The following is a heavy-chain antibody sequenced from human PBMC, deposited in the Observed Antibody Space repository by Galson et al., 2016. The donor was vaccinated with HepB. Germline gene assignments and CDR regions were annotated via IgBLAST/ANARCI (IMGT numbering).Heavy chain of an antibody. Sequence: SLRLSCAASGFIFRNTWMNWVRQAPGKGLEWVGRIKSKPDGEITNYAEPVKVRFPISRDDSKSTLYLQMTSLKPDVTAVYYCTTDSFVLAPGWGQGTLVTVSS. CDR2: IKSKPDGEIT. J-gene: IGHJ4*02. V-gene: IGHV3-15*07. CDR3: TTDSFVLAPG. D-gene: IGHD2-21*01. CDR1: GFIFRNTW.